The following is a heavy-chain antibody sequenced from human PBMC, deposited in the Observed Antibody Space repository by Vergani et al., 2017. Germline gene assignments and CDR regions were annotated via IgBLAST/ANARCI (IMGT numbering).Heavy chain of an antibody. D-gene: IGHD3-16*02. CDR1: GYTFTSYY. CDR3: ARADRVVIVRFDDY. J-gene: IGHJ4*02. CDR2: ITPIGGST. V-gene: IGHV1-46*01. Sequence: VQLVLSVAAVKKPRASVTVSCTASGYTFTSYYMPWVRQATGHGLEWMGLITPIGGSTSYAQKCQGRVTMTRDTSTSSVYMELSSLRSEDTAVYYCARADRVVIVRFDDYWGQGTLVTVYS.